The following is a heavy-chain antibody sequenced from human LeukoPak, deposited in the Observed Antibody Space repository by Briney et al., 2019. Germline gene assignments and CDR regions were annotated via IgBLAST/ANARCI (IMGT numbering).Heavy chain of an antibody. CDR3: ARDLLALTSGSYYYYMDV. D-gene: IGHD1-26*01. CDR2: INPNSGGT. Sequence: GASVKVSCKASGYTFTGYYMYWVRQAPGQGLEWMGRINPNSGGTNYAQKFQGRVTMTRDTSISTAYMELSRLRSDDTAVYYCARDLLALTSGSYYYYMDVWGKGTTVTVSS. V-gene: IGHV1-2*06. J-gene: IGHJ6*03. CDR1: GYTFTGYY.